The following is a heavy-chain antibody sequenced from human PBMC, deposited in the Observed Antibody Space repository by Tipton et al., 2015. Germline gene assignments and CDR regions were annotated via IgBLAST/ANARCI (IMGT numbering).Heavy chain of an antibody. D-gene: IGHD3-10*02. Sequence: TLSLTCTVSGGSISSRSYYWGWIRQPPGKGLDWIGSIYYSGSTYYNPSLKSRVTMSVDTSKNQFSLKLTSVTAADRAVYYCARGVRGGITYSPYYLDYWGQGTLVTVSS. V-gene: IGHV4-39*01. CDR1: GGSISSRSYY. CDR2: IYYSGST. CDR3: ARGVRGGITYSPYYLDY. J-gene: IGHJ4*02.